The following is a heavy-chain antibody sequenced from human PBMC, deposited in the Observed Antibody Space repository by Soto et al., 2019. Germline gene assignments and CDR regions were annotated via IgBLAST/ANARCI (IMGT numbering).Heavy chain of an antibody. CDR3: TTGRDDLLY. D-gene: IGHD1-1*01. CDR1: GFTFSKVW. CDR2: IKSKTDGGTT. J-gene: IGHJ4*02. V-gene: IGHV3-15*07. Sequence: EVQLVESEGGLVKPGGSLRLSCAVSGFTFSKVWMNWVRQASGKGLEWVGRIKSKTDGGTTDYAAAVKGRFTITRDDSKDTLYLQMNSLKTEETAVYFCTTGRDDLLYWGQGTLVTVSS.